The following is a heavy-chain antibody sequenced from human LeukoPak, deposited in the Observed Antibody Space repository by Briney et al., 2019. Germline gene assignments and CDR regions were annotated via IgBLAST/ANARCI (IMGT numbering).Heavy chain of an antibody. J-gene: IGHJ5*02. Sequence: SGGSLRLSCAASGFTFSSYGMHWVRQAPGKGLEWVAFIRYDGSNKYYADSVKGRFTISRDNSKNTLYLQMNSLRAEDTAVYYCAKDLTPALWFGESSPANWFDPWGQGTLVTVSS. CDR1: GFTFSSYG. D-gene: IGHD3-10*01. V-gene: IGHV3-30*02. CDR2: IRYDGSNK. CDR3: AKDLTPALWFGESSPANWFDP.